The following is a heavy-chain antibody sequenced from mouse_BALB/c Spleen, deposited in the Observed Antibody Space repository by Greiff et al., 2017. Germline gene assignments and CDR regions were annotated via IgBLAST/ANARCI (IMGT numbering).Heavy chain of an antibody. CDR3: ARRAMITYAMDY. J-gene: IGHJ4*01. V-gene: IGHV1S29*02. Sequence: EVQLQESGPELVKPGASVKISCKASGYTFTDYNMHWVKQSHGKSLEWIGYIYPYNGGTGYNQKFKSKATLTVDNSSSTAYMELRSLTSEDSAVYYCARRAMITYAMDYWGQGTSVTVSS. CDR1: GYTFTDYN. D-gene: IGHD2-4*01. CDR2: IYPYNGGT.